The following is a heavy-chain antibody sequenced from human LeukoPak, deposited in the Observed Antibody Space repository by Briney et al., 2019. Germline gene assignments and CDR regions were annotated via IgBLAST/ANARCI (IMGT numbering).Heavy chain of an antibody. D-gene: IGHD3-22*01. V-gene: IGHV4-39*01. CDR1: GGSISSSSYY. CDR3: ARRRYESGTSYPSYFDY. Sequence: SETLSLTCTVSGGSISSSSYYWGWIRQPPGKGLEWIGNIYYSGSTYYNPSLKSRVTISVDTSKNQFSLKLSSVTAADTAVCYCARRRYESGTSYPSYFDYWGQGTLVTVSS. J-gene: IGHJ4*02. CDR2: IYYSGST.